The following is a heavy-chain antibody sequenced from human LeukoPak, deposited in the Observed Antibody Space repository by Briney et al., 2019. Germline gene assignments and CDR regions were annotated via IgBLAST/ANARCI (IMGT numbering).Heavy chain of an antibody. Sequence: GGSLRLSCAASGFTFSTYWMHWVRQAPGKGLVWVSRINSDGSSTSYADSVKGRFTISRDNAKNTLYLQMNSLRAEDTAVYYCARGSCDSSGYYFYYYYYYGMDVWGQGTTVTVSS. D-gene: IGHD3-22*01. CDR1: GFTFSTYW. CDR3: ARGSCDSSGYYFYYYYYYGMDV. CDR2: INSDGSST. V-gene: IGHV3-74*01. J-gene: IGHJ6*02.